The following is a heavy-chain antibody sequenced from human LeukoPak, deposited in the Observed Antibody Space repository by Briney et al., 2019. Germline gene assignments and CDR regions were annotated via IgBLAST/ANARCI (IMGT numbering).Heavy chain of an antibody. D-gene: IGHD3-10*01. CDR3: AFGELSQYYFDY. V-gene: IGHV4-59*03. J-gene: IGHJ4*02. CDR1: GGSISSYY. CDR2: IYYSGGT. Sequence: PSETLSLTCTVSGGSISSYYWSWIRQPPGKGLEWIGYIYYSGGTNYNPYLRSRVTISVDPSKNQFSLKLSSVTAADTAVYFCAFGELSQYYFDYWGQGTLVTVSS.